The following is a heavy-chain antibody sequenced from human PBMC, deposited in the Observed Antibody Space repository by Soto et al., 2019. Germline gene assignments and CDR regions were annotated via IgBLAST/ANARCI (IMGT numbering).Heavy chain of an antibody. J-gene: IGHJ3*02. D-gene: IGHD5-12*01. Sequence: ASVNVSCKASGYTFTGYYMHWVRQAPGQGLEWMGWINPNSGGTNYAQKFQGWVTMTRDTSISTAYMELSRLRSDDTAVYYCARDGRDGYNDAFDIWGQGTMVTVSS. CDR3: ARDGRDGYNDAFDI. CDR1: GYTFTGYY. CDR2: INPNSGGT. V-gene: IGHV1-2*04.